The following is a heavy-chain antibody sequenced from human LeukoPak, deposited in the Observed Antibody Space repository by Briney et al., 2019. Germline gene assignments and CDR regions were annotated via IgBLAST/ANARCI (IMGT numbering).Heavy chain of an antibody. V-gene: IGHV4-34*01. CDR2: IHYSGNT. CDR1: GGSFSGYY. D-gene: IGHD2/OR15-2a*01. Sequence: KPSETLSLTCAVYGGSFSGYYWSWIRQPPGEGLEWIGSIHYSGNTYYNPSLKSRVTILVDTSKNQFSLRLSSVTAADTAVYYCARVFLGGWFDPWGQGTLVTVSP. J-gene: IGHJ5*02. CDR3: ARVFLGGWFDP.